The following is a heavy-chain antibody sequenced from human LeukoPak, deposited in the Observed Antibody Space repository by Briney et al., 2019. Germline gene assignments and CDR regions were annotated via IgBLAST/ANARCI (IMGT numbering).Heavy chain of an antibody. Sequence: ASVKVSCKASGYTFTGYYMHWVRQAPGQGLEWMGWINPDSGGTNYAQKFQGRVTMTRDTSISTAYMELSRLRSDDTAVYYCARGGPDTAMVIFLGKSFDYWGQGTLVTVSS. CDR2: INPDSGGT. V-gene: IGHV1-2*02. CDR3: ARGGPDTAMVIFLGKSFDY. D-gene: IGHD5-18*01. J-gene: IGHJ4*02. CDR1: GYTFTGYY.